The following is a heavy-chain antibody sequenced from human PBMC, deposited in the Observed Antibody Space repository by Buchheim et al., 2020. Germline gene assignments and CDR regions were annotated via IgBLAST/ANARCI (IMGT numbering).Heavy chain of an antibody. V-gene: IGHV3-48*03. CDR2: ISSSGSTI. Sequence: EVQLVESGGGLVQPGGSLRLSCAASGFTFSSYEMNWVRQAPGKGLEWVSYISSSGSTIYYADSVKGRFTISRDNAKNSLYLQMNSLRAEDTAVYYCARGGYYDFWSGYYYYYGMDVWGQGTT. D-gene: IGHD3-3*01. CDR3: ARGGYYDFWSGYYYYYGMDV. J-gene: IGHJ6*02. CDR1: GFTFSSYE.